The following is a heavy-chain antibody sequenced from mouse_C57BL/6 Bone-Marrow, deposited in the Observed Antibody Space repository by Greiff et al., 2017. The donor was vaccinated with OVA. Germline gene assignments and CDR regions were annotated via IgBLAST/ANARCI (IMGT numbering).Heavy chain of an antibody. V-gene: IGHV7-1*01. CDR3: VRGPLIYDYYAMDY. CDR1: GFTFSDFY. CDR2: SRNKANDYTT. J-gene: IGHJ4*01. D-gene: IGHD1-1*01. Sequence: EVKVVESGGGLVQSGRSLRLSCATSGFTFSDFYMEWVRQAPGKGLEWIAASRNKANDYTTEYSASVKGRFIVSRDTSQSILYLQMNALRAEDTAIYYCVRGPLIYDYYAMDYWGQGTSVTVSS.